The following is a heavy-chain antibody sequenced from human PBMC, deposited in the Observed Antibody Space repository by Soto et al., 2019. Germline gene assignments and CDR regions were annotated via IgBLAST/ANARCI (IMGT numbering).Heavy chain of an antibody. D-gene: IGHD5-18*01. J-gene: IGHJ3*02. CDR3: AREDTRMDAFDI. CDR1: GYTFTSYG. Sequence: ASVKVSCKASGYTFTSYGISWVRQAPGQGLEWMGWISAYDGNTNYAQKLQGRVTMTTDTSTSPAYMELRSLRSDDTAVYYCAREDTRMDAFDIWGQGTTVTVSS. V-gene: IGHV1-18*01. CDR2: ISAYDGNT.